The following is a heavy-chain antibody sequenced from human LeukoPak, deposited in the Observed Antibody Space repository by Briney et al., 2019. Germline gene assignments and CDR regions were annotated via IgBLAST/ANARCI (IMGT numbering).Heavy chain of an antibody. D-gene: IGHD7-27*01. Sequence: PGGSLRLSCAASGFTISSDGMHWVRQAPGKGLEWVAVIWYDGSNKYYADSVKGRFTISRDNSKNTLYLQMNSLRAEDTAVYYCAITGDFDIWGQGTMVTVSS. J-gene: IGHJ3*02. CDR3: AITGDFDI. CDR1: GFTISSDG. CDR2: IWYDGSNK. V-gene: IGHV3-33*01.